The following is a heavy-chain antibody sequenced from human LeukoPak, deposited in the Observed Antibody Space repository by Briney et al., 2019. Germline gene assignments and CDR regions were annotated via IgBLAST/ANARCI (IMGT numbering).Heavy chain of an antibody. Sequence: SETLSLTCTVSGGSISSSGYYWGWIRQPPGKGLEWIGSIYSSGNPYYNPSLKSRVTISVDTSKNQFSLKLSSVTAADTAVYYCASPLGYSGRSDAFDIWGQGTMVTVSS. CDR1: GGSISSSGYY. CDR2: IYSSGNP. D-gene: IGHD1-26*01. V-gene: IGHV4-39*07. J-gene: IGHJ3*02. CDR3: ASPLGYSGRSDAFDI.